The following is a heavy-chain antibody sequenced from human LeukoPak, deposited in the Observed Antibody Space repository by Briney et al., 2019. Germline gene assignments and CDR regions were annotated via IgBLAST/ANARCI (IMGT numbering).Heavy chain of an antibody. J-gene: IGHJ4*02. CDR3: ARDTKYAFDN. CDR2: IGISSGNT. D-gene: IGHD2-2*01. V-gene: IGHV3-48*01. Sequence: GGSLRLSCAASGFTFSSYSMNWVRQAPGKGLEWISYIGISSGNTKFADSVKGRFTISGDKAKNSVYLQMNSLRVEDTAVYYCARDTKYAFDNWGQGTLVTVSS. CDR1: GFTFSSYS.